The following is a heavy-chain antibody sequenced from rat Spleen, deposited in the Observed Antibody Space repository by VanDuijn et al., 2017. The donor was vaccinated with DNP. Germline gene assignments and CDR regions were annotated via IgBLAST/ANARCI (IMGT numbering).Heavy chain of an antibody. CDR1: GFTLSDYN. J-gene: IGHJ2*01. V-gene: IGHV5-7*01. D-gene: IGHD1-1*01. CDR3: ARQRWYYSGEGMDY. Sequence: EVQLVESGGGLVQPGRSLKLSCAASGFTLSDYNMAWVRQAPKKGLEWVATITYDGRSTYHRDSMKGRFTISRDNAKSTLYLQMDSLRSDDTATYYCARQRWYYSGEGMDYWGQGVMVTVSS. CDR2: ITYDGRST.